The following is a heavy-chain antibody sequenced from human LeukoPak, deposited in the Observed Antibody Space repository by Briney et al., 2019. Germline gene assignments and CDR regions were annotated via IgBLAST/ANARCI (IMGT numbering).Heavy chain of an antibody. CDR2: INTGNGDT. V-gene: IGHV1-3*04. CDR3: ARGLWSAHRREYYFDS. J-gene: IGHJ4*02. Sequence: ASVKVSCKASGYTFTNYAVNWMRQAPGQRLEWMGWINTGNGDTKFPQNYQARVTITRDASASTAYMELSSLTSEDTAVYFCARGLWSAHRREYYFDSWGQGTLVTASS. CDR1: GYTFTNYA. D-gene: IGHD3-3*01.